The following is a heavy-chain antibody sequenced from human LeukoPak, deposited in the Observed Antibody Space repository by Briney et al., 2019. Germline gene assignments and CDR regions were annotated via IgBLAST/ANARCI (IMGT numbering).Heavy chain of an antibody. CDR2: IIPVFGTA. V-gene: IGHV1-69*13. D-gene: IGHD4-23*01. J-gene: IGHJ4*02. CDR1: GGTFSSYT. Sequence: SVKVSCKASGGTFSSYTISWVRQAPGQGLEWMGGIIPVFGTANYAQKFQGRVTITADESTTTAYMELSSLRSEDTAVYYCARLHGANSAPPDYWGQGTLVTVSS. CDR3: ARLHGANSAPPDY.